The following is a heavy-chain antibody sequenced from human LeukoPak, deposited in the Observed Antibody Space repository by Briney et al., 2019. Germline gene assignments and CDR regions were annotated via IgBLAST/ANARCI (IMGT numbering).Heavy chain of an antibody. CDR2: ISGSGGST. V-gene: IGHV3-23*01. D-gene: IGHD5-24*01. CDR1: GFTFSSYG. J-gene: IGHJ6*03. Sequence: GGSLRLSCAASGFTFSSYGMSWVRQAPGKGLEWVSAISGSGGSTYYADSVKGRFTISRDNAKNSLYLQMNSLRAEDTAVYYCARVRGYYYYYYYMDVWGKGTTVTVSS. CDR3: ARVRGYYYYYYYMDV.